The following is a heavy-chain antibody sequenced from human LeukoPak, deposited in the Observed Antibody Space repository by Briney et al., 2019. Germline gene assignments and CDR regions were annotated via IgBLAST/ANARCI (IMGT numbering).Heavy chain of an antibody. J-gene: IGHJ4*02. Sequence: PGGSLRLSCTASGFILSNYWMSWVRQFPGKGLEWVANIKQDGSKRYYVDSVAGRFAISRDNAKNSLYLQMNSLRAEDTAVYYCAKDRGGRGVDFGGYYAPFDYWGQGTLVTVSS. D-gene: IGHD3-3*01. V-gene: IGHV3-7*03. CDR2: IKQDGSKR. CDR3: AKDRGGRGVDFGGYYAPFDY. CDR1: GFILSNYW.